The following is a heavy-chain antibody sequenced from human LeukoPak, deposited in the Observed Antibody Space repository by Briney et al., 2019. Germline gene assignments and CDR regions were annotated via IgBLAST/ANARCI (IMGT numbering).Heavy chain of an antibody. J-gene: IGHJ4*02. Sequence: PSETLSLTCTVSGGSISSSSYYWGWIRQPPGKGLEWIGSIYYSGSTNYNPSLKSRVTISVDTSKNQFSLKLSSVTAADTAVYYCARSAVGDSSGYYLNYFDYWGQGTLVTVSS. D-gene: IGHD3-22*01. CDR3: ARSAVGDSSGYYLNYFDY. V-gene: IGHV4-39*07. CDR1: GGSISSSSYY. CDR2: IYYSGST.